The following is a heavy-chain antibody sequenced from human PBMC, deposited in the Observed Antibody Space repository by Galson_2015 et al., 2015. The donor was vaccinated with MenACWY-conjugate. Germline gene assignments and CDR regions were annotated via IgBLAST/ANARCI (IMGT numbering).Heavy chain of an antibody. CDR1: GLTFSNYA. V-gene: IGHV3-23*01. Sequence: ALRLSCAASGLTFSNYAMSWVRQAPGKGLEWVAIIRCAGGKKYHADSAKGRIIMSRDNSKNTLYLQMNSLRVEDTAVYYCANCPHLHYHRRRLLDNWGQGTLVTVSS. CDR2: IRCAGGKK. J-gene: IGHJ4*02. D-gene: IGHD3-3*02. CDR3: ANCPHLHYHRRRLLDN.